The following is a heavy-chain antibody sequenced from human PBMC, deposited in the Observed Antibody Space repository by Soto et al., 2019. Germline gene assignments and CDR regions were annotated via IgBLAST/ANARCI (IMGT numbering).Heavy chain of an antibody. CDR3: ARVAGYCSGGSCYSFAFDI. D-gene: IGHD2-15*01. CDR1: GFTFSSYS. V-gene: IGHV3-21*01. CDR2: ISSSSSYI. J-gene: IGHJ3*02. Sequence: EVQLVESGGGLVKPGGSLRLSCAASGFTFSSYSMNWVRQAPGKGLEWVSSISSSSSYIYYADSVKGRFTISRDNAKNSLYLQMNSLRAEDTAVYYCARVAGYCSGGSCYSFAFDIWGQGTMVTVSS.